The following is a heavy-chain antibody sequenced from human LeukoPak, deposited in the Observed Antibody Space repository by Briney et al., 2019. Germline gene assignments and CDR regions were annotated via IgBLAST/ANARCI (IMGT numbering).Heavy chain of an antibody. CDR2: ISYDGSNK. D-gene: IGHD3-10*01. Sequence: QSGGSLRLSCAASGFTFSSYAMHWVRQAPGKGLEWVAVISYDGSNKYYADSVKGRFTISRDNSKNTLYLQMNSLRAEDTAVYYCAKDRTVRGVIIREIDYWGQGTLVTVSS. CDR1: GFTFSSYA. J-gene: IGHJ4*02. V-gene: IGHV3-30*04. CDR3: AKDRTVRGVIIREIDY.